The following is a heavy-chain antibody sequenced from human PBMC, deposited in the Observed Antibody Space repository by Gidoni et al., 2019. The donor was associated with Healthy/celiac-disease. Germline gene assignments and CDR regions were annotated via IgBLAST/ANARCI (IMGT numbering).Heavy chain of an antibody. V-gene: IGHV3-23*01. CDR2: ISGSGGST. CDR3: AKVLLRRSGSSGCFDY. Sequence: EVQLLESGGGLVQPGGSLRLSCAASGFTFSSYAMSWVRQAPGKGLEWVSAISGSGGSTYYADSVKGRFTISRDNSKNTLYLQMNSLRAEDTAVYYCAKVLLRRSGSSGCFDYWGQGTLVTVSS. J-gene: IGHJ4*02. D-gene: IGHD1-26*01. CDR1: GFTFSSYA.